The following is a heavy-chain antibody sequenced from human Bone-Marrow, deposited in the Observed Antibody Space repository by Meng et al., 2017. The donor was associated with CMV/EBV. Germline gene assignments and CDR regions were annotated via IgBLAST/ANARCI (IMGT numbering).Heavy chain of an antibody. Sequence: ESLKISCTVSGGSISGYFWSWIRQPPGKGLEWIGYIHYSGSTNYSPSLKSRVTVSVDTSKNQFSLKLTSVTAADTAVYYCARAGGFGSYSGMDVWGQGTTVTVSS. D-gene: IGHD3-10*01. CDR3: ARAGGFGSYSGMDV. V-gene: IGHV4-59*01. CDR2: IHYSGST. CDR1: GGSISGYF. J-gene: IGHJ6*02.